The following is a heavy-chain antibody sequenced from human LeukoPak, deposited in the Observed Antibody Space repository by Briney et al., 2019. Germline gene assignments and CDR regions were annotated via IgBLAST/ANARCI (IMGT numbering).Heavy chain of an antibody. Sequence: ASVKVSCKASGYTFTTYGISWVRQAPGQGLEWMGWISAYSGDTNYAQKLQGRVTMTTDTSTSTAYMELRSLRSDDTAVYYCALIPYCTTATCCYFDYWGQGTLVTVSS. J-gene: IGHJ4*02. CDR3: ALIPYCTTATCCYFDY. D-gene: IGHD2-8*01. V-gene: IGHV1-18*01. CDR2: ISAYSGDT. CDR1: GYTFTTYG.